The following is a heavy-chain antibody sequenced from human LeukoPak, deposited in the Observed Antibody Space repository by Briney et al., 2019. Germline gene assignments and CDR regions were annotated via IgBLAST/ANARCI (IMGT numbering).Heavy chain of an antibody. J-gene: IGHJ5*02. CDR3: ARADPEYSSSFSWFDP. CDR2: INHSGST. V-gene: IGHV4-34*01. D-gene: IGHD6-6*01. Sequence: SETLSLTCAVYGGSFSGYYWSWIRQPPGKGLEWIGEINHSGSTNYNPSLKSRVTISVDTSKNQFSLKLSSVTAADTAVYYCARADPEYSSSFSWFDPWGQGTLVTVSS. CDR1: GGSFSGYY.